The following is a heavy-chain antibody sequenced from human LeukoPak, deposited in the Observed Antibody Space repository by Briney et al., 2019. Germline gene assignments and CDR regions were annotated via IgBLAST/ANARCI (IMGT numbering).Heavy chain of an antibody. CDR1: GGSISSSSYY. CDR3: ARDLTLWFGELLGIDY. J-gene: IGHJ4*02. V-gene: IGHV4-39*07. Sequence: SETLSLTCTVSGGSISSSSYYWGWIRQPPGKGLEWIGSIYYSGSTYYNPSLKSRVTISVDTSKNQFSLKLSSVTAADTAVYYCARDLTLWFGELLGIDYWGQGTLVTVSS. CDR2: IYYSGST. D-gene: IGHD3-10*01.